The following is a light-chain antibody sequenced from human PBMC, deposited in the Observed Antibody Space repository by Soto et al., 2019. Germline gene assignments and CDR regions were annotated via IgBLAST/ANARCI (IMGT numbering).Light chain of an antibody. Sequence: DIQMTQSPSTLSASVGDRVTITCRASQSINSWLAWYQQKPGKAPKLLIYEASNLESGVPSRFSGSGSGTEFTLTISSLQPDDFATYYCQQSNNYPWTFGQGTKVDIK. CDR3: QQSNNYPWT. CDR1: QSINSW. V-gene: IGKV1-5*03. J-gene: IGKJ1*01. CDR2: EAS.